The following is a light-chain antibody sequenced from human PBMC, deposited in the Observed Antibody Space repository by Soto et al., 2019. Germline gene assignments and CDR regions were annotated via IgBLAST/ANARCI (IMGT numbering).Light chain of an antibody. J-gene: IGKJ4*01. CDR2: DAS. CDR1: HSISSY. Sequence: EIVLTHSPATLSLSPCERATLSCRASHSISSYLAWYQQKPGLPPRLVIYDASNRATGIPARFSGSGSGTDFTLTISRLEPEDFAVYYCQQYGSSPLTFGGGTKVDIK. V-gene: IGKV3D-20*01. CDR3: QQYGSSPLT.